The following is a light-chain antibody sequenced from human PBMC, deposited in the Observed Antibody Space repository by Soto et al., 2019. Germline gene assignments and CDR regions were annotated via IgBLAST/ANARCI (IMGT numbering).Light chain of an antibody. Sequence: DIVMTQSPDSLTVSLGERATVNCKSSQSILYNSNNKNYLAWYQQKIGQPPKLLISWASIRESGVPDRFSGSGSGTDFTLTISSLQVEDVAVYYCQQYYDPPLTFGGGTKVEI. CDR1: QSILYNSNNKNY. V-gene: IGKV4-1*01. J-gene: IGKJ4*01. CDR3: QQYYDPPLT. CDR2: WAS.